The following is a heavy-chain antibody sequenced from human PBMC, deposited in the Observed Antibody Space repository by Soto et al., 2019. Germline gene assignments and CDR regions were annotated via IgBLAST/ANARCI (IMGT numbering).Heavy chain of an antibody. D-gene: IGHD2-21*01. CDR3: AHHPNLLFSDVDS. CDR1: GFSLSTDGVG. CDR2: IYCDDAK. V-gene: IGHV2-5*02. J-gene: IGHJ4*02. Sequence: QITLKESGPTLVKPTQTLTLTCTFSGFSLSTDGVGVGWIRQPPGKALEWLALIYCDDAKRYSPSLRNILTVTKHTSKNQVFLTMLNVDPVDRATYYCAHHPNLLFSDVDSWGQGALVT.